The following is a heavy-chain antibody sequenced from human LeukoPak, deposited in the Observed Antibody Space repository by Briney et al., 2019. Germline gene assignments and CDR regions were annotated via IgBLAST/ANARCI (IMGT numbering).Heavy chain of an antibody. CDR1: GFTFSSYE. Sequence: QPGGSLRLSCAASGFTFSSYEMNWVPQAPGKGLEWVSYISSSGSTIYYADSVKGRFTISRDNAKNSLYLQMNSLRVEDTAVYYCATLGIALGDYWGQGTLVTVSS. CDR3: ATLGIALGDY. V-gene: IGHV3-48*03. J-gene: IGHJ4*02. D-gene: IGHD6-19*01. CDR2: ISSSGSTI.